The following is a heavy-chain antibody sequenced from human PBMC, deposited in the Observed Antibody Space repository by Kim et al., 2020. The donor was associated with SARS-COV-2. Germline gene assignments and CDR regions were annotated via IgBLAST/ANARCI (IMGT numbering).Heavy chain of an antibody. D-gene: IGHD3-16*01. CDR1: GFTFSSYW. J-gene: IGHJ6*02. CDR2: IKQDGSEK. Sequence: GGSLRLSCAASGFTFSSYWMSWVRQAPGKGLEWVANIKQDGSEKYYVDSVKGRFTISRDNAKNSLYLQMNSLRAEDTAVYYCARLRGNVDYYGMDVWGQGTTVTVSS. CDR3: ARLRGNVDYYGMDV. V-gene: IGHV3-7*01.